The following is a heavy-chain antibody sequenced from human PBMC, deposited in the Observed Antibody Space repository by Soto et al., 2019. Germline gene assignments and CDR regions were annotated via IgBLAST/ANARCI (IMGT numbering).Heavy chain of an antibody. CDR3: ARVPRIFDY. Sequence: GGSLRLSCAASGFTLSSYRVHWVRQAPGKGLVWVSRINSDGSSTSYADSVKGRFTISRDNAKNTLYLQMNSLRAEDTAVYYCARVPRIFDYWGQGTLVTVSS. CDR1: GFTLSSYR. V-gene: IGHV3-74*01. J-gene: IGHJ4*02. D-gene: IGHD2-21*01. CDR2: INSDGSST.